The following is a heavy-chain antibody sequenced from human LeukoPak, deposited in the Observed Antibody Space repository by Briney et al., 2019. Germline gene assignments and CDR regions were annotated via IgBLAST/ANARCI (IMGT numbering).Heavy chain of an antibody. CDR1: GFTFSSYD. CDR3: AKGQLWFGEFSYFDY. V-gene: IGHV3-23*01. J-gene: IGHJ4*02. CDR2: ISGSGGST. D-gene: IGHD3-10*01. Sequence: EGSLRLSCEASGFTFSSYDMNWVRQAPGKGVEWVSVISGSGGSTDYADSVKGRFSISRDNSKNTLYLQMNSLRAEDTAVYYCAKGQLWFGEFSYFDYWGQGTLVTVSS.